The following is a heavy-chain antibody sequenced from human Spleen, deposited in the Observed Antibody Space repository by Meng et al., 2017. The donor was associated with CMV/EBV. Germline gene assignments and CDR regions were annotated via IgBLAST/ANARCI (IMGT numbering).Heavy chain of an antibody. CDR1: GFTFRDYA. J-gene: IGHJ4*02. D-gene: IGHD2-21*01. Sequence: SCAAPGFTFRDYALHLVRQAPGRGLEWVALMSLDGSNKYYAASVKGRFTISRDNSNNMLYLQMDSLRPEDTAVYYCTREGSGGHCVDYWGQGTLVTVSS. CDR2: MSLDGSNK. V-gene: IGHV3-30*04. CDR3: TREGSGGHCVDY.